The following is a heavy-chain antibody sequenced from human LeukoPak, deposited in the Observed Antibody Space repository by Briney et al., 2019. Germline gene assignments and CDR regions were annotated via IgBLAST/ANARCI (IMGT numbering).Heavy chain of an antibody. CDR3: ARRTFPNDAFDV. CDR2: ISGSGSDI. Sequence: PGGSLRLSCAAPGFTFSTFSMNWVRQTPGKGLEWVSAISGSGSDIYYADSVKGRFTISRDNPKRSLYLQMNSLRAEDTAVYYCARRTFPNDAFDVWGQGTVVTVSS. J-gene: IGHJ3*01. V-gene: IGHV3-21*01. D-gene: IGHD1-7*01. CDR1: GFTFSTFS.